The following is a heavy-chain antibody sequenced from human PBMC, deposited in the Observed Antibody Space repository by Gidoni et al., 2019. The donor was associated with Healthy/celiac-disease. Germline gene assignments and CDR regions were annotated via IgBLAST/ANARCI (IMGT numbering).Heavy chain of an antibody. CDR3: AREDIVVVPAEFHPYYYMDV. Sequence: QVQLVESGGGLVKLGGSPILSWDASGFTSSDYYLSRLRQAPGKGLEWVSYISSSSSYTNYADSVKGRFTISRDNAKNSLYLQMNSLRAEDTAVYYCAREDIVVVPAEFHPYYYMDVWGKGTTVTVSS. CDR2: ISSSSSYT. D-gene: IGHD2-2*01. V-gene: IGHV3-11*05. J-gene: IGHJ6*03. CDR1: GFTSSDYY.